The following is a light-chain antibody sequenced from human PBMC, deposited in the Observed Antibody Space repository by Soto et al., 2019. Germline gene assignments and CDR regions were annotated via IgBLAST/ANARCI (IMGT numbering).Light chain of an antibody. J-gene: IGKJ4*01. CDR1: QSVSSSY. Sequence: EIMLTQSPGTLSLYPGERATLSCRASQSVSSSYLAWYQQKLGQAPRLLIYGASSRATGIPDRFSGSGSGTDFTLTISRLEPEDFAVYYCQQYGSSPSFGGGTKVDIK. V-gene: IGKV3-20*01. CDR2: GAS. CDR3: QQYGSSPS.